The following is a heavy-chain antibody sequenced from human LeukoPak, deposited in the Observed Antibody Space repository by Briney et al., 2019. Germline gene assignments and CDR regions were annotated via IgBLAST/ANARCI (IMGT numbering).Heavy chain of an antibody. D-gene: IGHD7-27*01. CDR2: ISAYNGNT. J-gene: IGHJ4*02. CDR3: ARDSLNWERDY. V-gene: IGHV1-18*01. CDR1: GYTFTSYG. Sequence: GSVKVSSKASGYTFTSYGISWVRQAPGQGLEWMGWISAYNGNTNYAQKLQGRVTMTTDTSTSTAYMELRSLRSDDTAVYYCARDSLNWERDYWGQGTLVTVSS.